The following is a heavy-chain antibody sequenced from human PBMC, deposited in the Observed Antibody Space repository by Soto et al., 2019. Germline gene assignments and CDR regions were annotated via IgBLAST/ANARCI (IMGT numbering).Heavy chain of an antibody. V-gene: IGHV5-51*01. J-gene: IGHJ6*02. CDR3: ATPGGFGMDV. CDR1: VYGFSTHW. CDR2: IFPSDSDT. Sequence: PGESLKISCKASVYGFSTHWIGWVRQMPGKGLEWMGIIFPSDSDTRYTPSFQGQVTISADKSINTAYLQWNSLKASDTAMYYCATPGGFGMDVWGQGTTVTISS. D-gene: IGHD5-12*01.